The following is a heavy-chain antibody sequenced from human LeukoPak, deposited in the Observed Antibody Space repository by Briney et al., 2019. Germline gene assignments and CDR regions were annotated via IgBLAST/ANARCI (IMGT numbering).Heavy chain of an antibody. CDR2: MNPNSGNT. CDR1: GYTFTSYD. Sequence: GASVKVSCKASGYTFTSYDINWVPQATGQGLEWMGWMNPNSGNTGYAQKFQGRVTITRNTSISTAYMELSSLRSEDTAVYYCARGLLRSKWLLCYWGQGTLVTVSS. V-gene: IGHV1-8*03. CDR3: ARGLLRSKWLLCY. J-gene: IGHJ4*02. D-gene: IGHD3-22*01.